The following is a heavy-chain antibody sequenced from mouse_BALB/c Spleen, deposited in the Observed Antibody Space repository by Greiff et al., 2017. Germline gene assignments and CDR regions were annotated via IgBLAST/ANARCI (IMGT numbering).Heavy chain of an antibody. CDR1: GYAFTNYL. CDR2: INPGSGGT. J-gene: IGHJ2*01. CDR3: ARAIYDGYYGY. D-gene: IGHD2-3*01. Sequence: QVQLKQSGAELVRPGTSVKVSCKASGYAFTNYLIECVKQRPGQGLEWIGVINPGSGGTNYNEKFKGKATLTADKSSSTAYMQLISLTSDDSAVYFCARAIYDGYYGYWGQGTTLTVSS. V-gene: IGHV1-54*01.